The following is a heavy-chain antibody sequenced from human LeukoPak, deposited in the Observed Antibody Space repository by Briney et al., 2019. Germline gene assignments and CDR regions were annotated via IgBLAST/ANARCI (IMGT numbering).Heavy chain of an antibody. Sequence: GASVKVSCKASGYTFTGYYMHWVRQAPGQGLEWMGWINPNSGGTNYAQKFQGRVTMTRDTSISTAYMELSRLRSDDTAVYYCARGVLLRLGELSLFGYWDQGTLVTVSS. J-gene: IGHJ4*02. D-gene: IGHD3-16*02. CDR3: ARGVLLRLGELSLFGY. CDR2: INPNSGGT. V-gene: IGHV1-2*02. CDR1: GYTFTGYY.